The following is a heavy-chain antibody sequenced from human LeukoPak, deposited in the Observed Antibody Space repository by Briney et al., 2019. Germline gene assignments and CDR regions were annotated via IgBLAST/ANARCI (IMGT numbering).Heavy chain of an antibody. V-gene: IGHV3-30*18. CDR1: GFTFSSYG. CDR2: ISYDGSNK. CDR3: AKALRFLEWSQYGMDV. Sequence: GGSLRLSCAASGFTFSSYGMHWVRQAPGKGLEWVAVISYDGSNKYYADSVKGRFTISRDNSKNTLYLQMNSLRAEDTAVYYCAKALRFLEWSQYGMDVWGQGTTVTVPS. D-gene: IGHD3-3*01. J-gene: IGHJ6*02.